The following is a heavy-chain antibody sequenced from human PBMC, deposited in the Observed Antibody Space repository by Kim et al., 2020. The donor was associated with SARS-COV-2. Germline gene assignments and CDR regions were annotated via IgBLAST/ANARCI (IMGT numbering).Heavy chain of an antibody. J-gene: IGHJ5*02. V-gene: IGHV4-39*01. CDR3: ARHRARSIYVWFDP. D-gene: IGHD3-10*02. CDR2: LYYSGST. CDR1: GGSISSGSSY. Sequence: SETLSLTCTVSGGSISSGSSYWGWIRQPPGKGLDWIGSLYYSGSTYYNPSLKSRVTISVDTSKNQFSLKLNSVTAADTAVYYCARHRARSIYVWFDPWGQGTLVTVSS.